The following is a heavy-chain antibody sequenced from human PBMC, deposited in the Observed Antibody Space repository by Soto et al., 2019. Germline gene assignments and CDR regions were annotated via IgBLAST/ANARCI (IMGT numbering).Heavy chain of an antibody. CDR3: AREGLVLVPTTVNSDYYYYAMDV. J-gene: IGHJ6*02. CDR1: GYTFTSYY. Sequence: GASVKVSCKAPGYTFTSYYMHWVRQAPGQGLEWMGIINPSGGSTSYAQKFQGRVTMTRDTSTSTAYMELSSLRSEDTAVYYCAREGLVLVPTTVNSDYYYYAMDVWGQGTTVTVSS. D-gene: IGHD2-2*01. CDR2: INPSGGST. V-gene: IGHV1-46*01.